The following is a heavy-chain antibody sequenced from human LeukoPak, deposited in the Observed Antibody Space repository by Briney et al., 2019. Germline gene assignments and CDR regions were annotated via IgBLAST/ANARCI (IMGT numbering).Heavy chain of an antibody. CDR3: ARDWDSSSSTYCYGMDV. J-gene: IGHJ6*02. Sequence: PAGSLTLSCAASGVTFSSYSMHWVRQPPGKGLEWMAVITHDGSNKYYADSMNRRFTISKKNSNNTFYLQINSPSADDTAVYYCARDWDSSSSTYCYGMDVWGQGTTVTVSS. CDR1: GVTFSSYS. V-gene: IGHV3-30-3*01. CDR2: ITHDGSNK. D-gene: IGHD6-6*01.